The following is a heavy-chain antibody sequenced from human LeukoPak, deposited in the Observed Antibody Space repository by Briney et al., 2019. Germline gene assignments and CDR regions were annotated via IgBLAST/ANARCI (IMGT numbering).Heavy chain of an antibody. CDR1: GGSFSGYY. Sequence: SETLSLTCAVYGGSFSGYYWSWIRQPPGKGLEWIGEINHSGSTNYNPSLKSRVTISVDTSKNQFSLRLSSVTAADTAVYYCARLNYDFWSGYFSYYYGMDVWGQGTTVTASS. J-gene: IGHJ6*02. CDR3: ARLNYDFWSGYFSYYYGMDV. CDR2: INHSGST. D-gene: IGHD3-3*01. V-gene: IGHV4-34*01.